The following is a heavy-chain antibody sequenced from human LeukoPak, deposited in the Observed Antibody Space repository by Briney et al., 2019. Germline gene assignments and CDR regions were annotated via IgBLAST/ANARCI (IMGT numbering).Heavy chain of an antibody. CDR1: DYTFTNYG. V-gene: IGHV1-18*01. D-gene: IGHD4-17*01. CDR2: ISAHYGNT. J-gene: IGHJ3*01. CDR3: ARERPTDNAFDV. Sequence: GASVKVSCKASDYTFTNYGISWVRQAPGQGLEWMGWISAHYGNTNYAQKLQGRVTMTTDTSTRTVYMELRSIRSDDTPVYYCARERPTDNAFDVWGQGAMVSVSS.